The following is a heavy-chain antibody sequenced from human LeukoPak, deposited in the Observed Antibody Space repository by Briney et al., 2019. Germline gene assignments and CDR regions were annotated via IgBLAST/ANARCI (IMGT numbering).Heavy chain of an antibody. CDR2: ISAYNGNT. V-gene: IGHV1-18*01. CDR1: GYTFTSYG. J-gene: IGHJ4*02. Sequence: AAVRDSCMASGYTFTSYGISCVRQAPGQGREWMGWISAYNGNTNYAQKLQGRVTMTTDTSTSTAYMELRSLRSDDTAVYYCARGYYYYDILTGHDYWGQGTLVTVSS. CDR3: ARGYYYYDILTGHDY. D-gene: IGHD3-9*01.